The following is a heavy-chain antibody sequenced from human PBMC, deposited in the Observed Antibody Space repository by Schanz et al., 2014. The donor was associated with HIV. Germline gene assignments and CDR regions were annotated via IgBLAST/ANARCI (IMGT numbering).Heavy chain of an antibody. J-gene: IGHJ1*01. Sequence: QVQLVQSGAEMKKPGASVKVSCKTSGYTFINYDIHWVRQASGLGLEWMGWMNPSTGNSGYAQMFQVRVTMTRDTSISTAYLEVDSLKSEDTAVYYCARGNLAWCGGGSCYTRFQFFQVWGQGTLITVSS. D-gene: IGHD2-15*01. CDR1: GYTFINYD. CDR2: MNPSTGNS. CDR3: ARGNLAWCGGGSCYTRFQFFQV. V-gene: IGHV1-8*01.